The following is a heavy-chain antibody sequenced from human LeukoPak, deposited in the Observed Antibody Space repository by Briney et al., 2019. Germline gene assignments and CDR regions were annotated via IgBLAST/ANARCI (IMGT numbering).Heavy chain of an antibody. D-gene: IGHD3-9*01. CDR1: GGSISSTYW. J-gene: IGHJ4*02. V-gene: IGHV4-4*02. CDR2: IYHSGST. Sequence: NPSETLSLTCAVSGGSISSTYWWSWVRQPPGKGLEWIGEIYHSGSTNYNPSLKSRVTISVDTSKNQFSLKLSSVTAADTAVYYCARRFRRYFDWFSHFDYWGQGTLVTVSS. CDR3: ARRFRRYFDWFSHFDY.